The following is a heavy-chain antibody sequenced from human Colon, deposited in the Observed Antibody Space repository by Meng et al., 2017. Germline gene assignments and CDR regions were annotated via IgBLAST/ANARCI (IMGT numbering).Heavy chain of an antibody. CDR3: ARERLSSGWYGGRWFDP. CDR1: GASFSGYY. Sequence: QVQLQPWGARPLKPSETLSLTCAVSGASFSGYYWSWIRQPPGKGLEWIGEINHSGSTNYNPSLKSRVTISVDTSKNQFSLKLSSVTAADTAVYYCARERLSSGWYGGRWFDPWGQGTLVTVSS. CDR2: INHSGST. D-gene: IGHD6-19*01. J-gene: IGHJ5*02. V-gene: IGHV4-34*01.